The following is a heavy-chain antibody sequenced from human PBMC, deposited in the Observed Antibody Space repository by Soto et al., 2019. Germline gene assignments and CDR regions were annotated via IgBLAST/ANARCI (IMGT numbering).Heavy chain of an antibody. V-gene: IGHV1-46*01. J-gene: IGHJ1*01. CDR1: GYIFTAYS. CDR3: AREKNCRGGTCYSEYFHH. D-gene: IGHD2-15*01. Sequence: ASVKVSCKTSGYIFTAYSMHWVRQAPGQGLEWMGVVNPSGGSAHYAQSFEGRVTLTRDTSTSTFYMELSSLRSEDTAVYYCAREKNCRGGTCYSEYFHHWGQGTLVTVSS. CDR2: VNPSGGSA.